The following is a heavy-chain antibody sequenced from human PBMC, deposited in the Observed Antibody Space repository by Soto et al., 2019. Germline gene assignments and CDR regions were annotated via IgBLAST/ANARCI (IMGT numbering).Heavy chain of an antibody. CDR2: IKQDGSQI. Sequence: EVQLVESGGGLVQPGGSLRLSCVASGFSFSGHWMSWVRQAPGKGLEYVANIKQDGSQIYYGDSVKGRFTISRDNAKNSLYLQMNSLRAEDTAVYYCARIFGSSDRGDYWGQGTLVTVSS. CDR3: ARIFGSSDRGDY. D-gene: IGHD3-3*01. CDR1: GFSFSGHW. J-gene: IGHJ4*02. V-gene: IGHV3-7*03.